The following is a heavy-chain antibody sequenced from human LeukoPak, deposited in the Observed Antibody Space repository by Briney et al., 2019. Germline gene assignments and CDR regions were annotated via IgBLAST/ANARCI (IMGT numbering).Heavy chain of an antibody. V-gene: IGHV4-34*01. CDR1: GGSFSGYY. CDR3: ARGSTYYDFWSGYYSGWFDP. D-gene: IGHD3-3*01. J-gene: IGHJ5*02. CDR2: INHSGST. Sequence: PSETLSLTCAVYGGSFSGYYWSWIRQPPGKGLEWIGEINHSGSTNYNPSLKSRVTISVDTSKNQFSLKLSSVTAADTAVYYCARGSTYYDFWSGYYSGWFDPWGQGTLVTVSS.